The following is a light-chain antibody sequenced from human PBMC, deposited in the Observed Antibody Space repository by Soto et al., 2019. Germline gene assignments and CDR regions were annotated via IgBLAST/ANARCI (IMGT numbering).Light chain of an antibody. CDR3: QQYGSSLPT. CDR1: QSVSSSY. J-gene: IGKJ1*01. Sequence: EIVLTQSPGTLSLSPGERATLSCRASQSVSSSYLAWYQQKPGQAPRLLIYGASSSATGIPDRFSGSGSGTDFTLTISRLEPEDFAVYYCQQYGSSLPTFGQGTKVDIK. V-gene: IGKV3-20*01. CDR2: GAS.